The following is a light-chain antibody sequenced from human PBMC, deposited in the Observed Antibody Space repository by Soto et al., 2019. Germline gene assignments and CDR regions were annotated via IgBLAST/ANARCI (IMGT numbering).Light chain of an antibody. Sequence: QSVLTQPASVSGSPGQSITISCTGASSDVGNCNCVSWYQQHPGKAPKLMIYEVSNRPSGVSDRFSGSKAGNTASLTISGLQAEDEADYYCSSFTTSSTWVFGGETKLTVL. CDR2: EVS. CDR1: SSDVGNCNC. CDR3: SSFTTSSTWV. V-gene: IGLV2-14*01. J-gene: IGLJ3*02.